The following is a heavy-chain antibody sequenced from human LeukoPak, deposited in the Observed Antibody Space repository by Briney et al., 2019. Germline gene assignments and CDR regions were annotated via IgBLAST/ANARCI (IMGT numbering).Heavy chain of an antibody. D-gene: IGHD3-9*01. CDR2: ISGSGGST. Sequence: GGSLRLSCAASGFTFSSYGMSWVRQAPGKGLEWVSAISGSGGSTYYADSVKGRFTISRDNSKNTLYLQMNSLRAEDTAVYYCARDPHYDILTGYYTGRPSDYWGQGTLVTVSS. CDR3: ARDPHYDILTGYYTGRPSDY. V-gene: IGHV3-23*01. J-gene: IGHJ4*02. CDR1: GFTFSSYG.